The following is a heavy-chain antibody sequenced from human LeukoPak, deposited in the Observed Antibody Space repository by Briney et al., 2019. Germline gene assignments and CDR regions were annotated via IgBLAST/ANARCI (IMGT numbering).Heavy chain of an antibody. V-gene: IGHV4-59*08. D-gene: IGHD1-14*01. CDR2: IYYTGYT. CDR1: GGSITSYY. Sequence: PSETLSLTCTVSGGSITSYYWSWIRQPPGKGLEGIGYIYYTGYTSYNPSLKSRVTISVDTSKSEFSLKLSSVTAADTAVYYCARVDTTDSPPLYWGQGTLVTVSS. CDR3: ARVDTTDSPPLY. J-gene: IGHJ4*02.